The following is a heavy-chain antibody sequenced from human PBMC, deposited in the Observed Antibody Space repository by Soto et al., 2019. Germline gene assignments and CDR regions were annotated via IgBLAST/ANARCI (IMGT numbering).Heavy chain of an antibody. CDR3: ARYGSSYSMDV. V-gene: IGHV1-18*04. Sequence: QVQLVQSGAEVKKPGASVKVSCKASGYTFTSYGISWVRQAPGQGLEWMGWISAYNGNTNYAQKLQGRVTMTTDTSTRTAYMEMSSLSSDVTAVYYCARYGSSYSMDVWGQGTTVTVSS. CDR2: ISAYNGNT. D-gene: IGHD6-6*01. CDR1: GYTFTSYG. J-gene: IGHJ6*02.